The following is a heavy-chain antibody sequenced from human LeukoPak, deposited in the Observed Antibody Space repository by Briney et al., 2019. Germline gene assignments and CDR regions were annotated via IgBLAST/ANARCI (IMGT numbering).Heavy chain of an antibody. Sequence: GGSLRLSCAASGFTFSSYAVPWVRQAPGKGLEWVAVISYDGSNKYYADSVKGRFTISRDNSKNTLYLQMNSLRAEDTAVYYCARGGTGYSYGLLSAWGQGTLVTVSS. CDR2: ISYDGSNK. J-gene: IGHJ5*02. CDR1: GFTFSSYA. D-gene: IGHD5-18*01. CDR3: ARGGTGYSYGLLSA. V-gene: IGHV3-30-3*01.